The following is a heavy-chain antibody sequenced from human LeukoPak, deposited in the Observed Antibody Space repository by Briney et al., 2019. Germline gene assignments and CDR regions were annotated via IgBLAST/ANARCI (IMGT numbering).Heavy chain of an antibody. V-gene: IGHV3-30*02. D-gene: IGHD3/OR15-3a*01. J-gene: IGHJ4*02. CDR3: ARGGLWTSG. Sequence: AGGSLRLSCAASGFTFSSYGMHWVRQAPGKGLEWVAFIRYDGSNKYYADSVKGRFTISRGNAKNSLYLQMNSLRDEDTAVYYCARGGLWTSGWGQGTLVTVSS. CDR1: GFTFSSYG. CDR2: IRYDGSNK.